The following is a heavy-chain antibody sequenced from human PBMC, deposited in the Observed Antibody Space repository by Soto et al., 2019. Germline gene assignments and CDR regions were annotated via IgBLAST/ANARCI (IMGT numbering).Heavy chain of an antibody. CDR2: IYYSGST. CDR3: ARDRSGWYPPGQLDI. CDR1: GGSISSYY. J-gene: IGHJ3*02. D-gene: IGHD6-19*01. Sequence: PSETLSLTCTVSGGSISSYYWSWIRQPPGKGLEWIGYIYYSGSTNYNPSLKSRVTISVDTSKNQFSLKLSSVTAADTAVYYCARDRSGWYPPGQLDIWGQGTMVTV. V-gene: IGHV4-59*01.